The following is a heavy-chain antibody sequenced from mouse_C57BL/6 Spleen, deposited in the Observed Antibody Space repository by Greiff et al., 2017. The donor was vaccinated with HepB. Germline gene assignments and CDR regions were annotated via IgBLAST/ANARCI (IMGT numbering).Heavy chain of an antibody. V-gene: IGHV6-3*01. Sequence: EVQLQESGGGLVQPGGSMKLSCVASGFTFSNYWMNWVRQSPEKGLEWVAQIRLKSDNYATHYAESVKGRFTISRDDSKSSVYLQMNNLRAEDTGIYYCTVLRGNYYAMGYWGQGTSVTVSS. D-gene: IGHD1-1*01. CDR1: GFTFSNYW. CDR2: IRLKSDNYAT. CDR3: TVLRGNYYAMGY. J-gene: IGHJ4*01.